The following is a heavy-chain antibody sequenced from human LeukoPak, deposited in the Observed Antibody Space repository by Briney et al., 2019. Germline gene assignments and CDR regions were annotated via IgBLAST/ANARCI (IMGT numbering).Heavy chain of an antibody. CDR1: GFTFSSYA. V-gene: IGHV3-23*01. J-gene: IGHJ4*02. CDR2: ISGSGATT. CDR3: AKGHYYDRSGYYGCDY. Sequence: QPGGSLRLSCAASGFTFSSYAMSWVRQAPGKGLEWVSGISGSGATTYYADSVKGRFTISRDNSKNMLYVQMNSLRDEDTAVYYCAKGHYYDRSGYYGCDYWGQGTLVTVPS. D-gene: IGHD3-22*01.